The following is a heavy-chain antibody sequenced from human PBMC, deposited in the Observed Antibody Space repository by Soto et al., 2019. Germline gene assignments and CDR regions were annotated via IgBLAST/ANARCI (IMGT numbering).Heavy chain of an antibody. CDR3: ARARVTMIVVNGMDV. V-gene: IGHV3-74*01. CDR2: INSDGSST. D-gene: IGHD3-22*01. CDR1: GFTFSSYW. Sequence: EVQLVESGGGLVQPGGSLRLSCAASGFTFSSYWMHWVRQAPGKGLVWVSRINSDGSSTSYADSVKGRFTISRDNAKNTLYLQMNSLRAEDTAVYYCARARVTMIVVNGMDVWGQGNTVTVSS. J-gene: IGHJ6*02.